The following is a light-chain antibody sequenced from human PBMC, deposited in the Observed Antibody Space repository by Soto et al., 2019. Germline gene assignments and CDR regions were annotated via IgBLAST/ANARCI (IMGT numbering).Light chain of an antibody. CDR2: GAS. CDR1: QCVTTY. J-gene: IGKJ4*01. V-gene: IGKV3-20*01. CDR3: QQYAGSPLT. Sequence: EVVLTQSPGTLSLSLGEKDTLSCRASQCVTTYLAWSQQKPCQSPRLHIYGASGRAAGIPDRFSGSGSGTDFTLAISNLEPDDFAVYYCQQYAGSPLTFGGGTKVDFK.